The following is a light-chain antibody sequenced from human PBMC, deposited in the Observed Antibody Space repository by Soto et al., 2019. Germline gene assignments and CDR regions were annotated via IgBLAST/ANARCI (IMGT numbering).Light chain of an antibody. CDR1: QSLLHTNGNNY. CDR2: LGS. J-gene: IGKJ5*01. CDR3: MQGTHWPIT. V-gene: IGKV2-28*01. Sequence: DIVVTQSPLSLPVTTGEPASISCRSSQSLLHTNGNNYLEWYLQKPGQSPQLLIYLGSSRASGVPDRFSGSGSGTDFTLKIRRVEAEDVGVYYCMQGTHWPITFGQGTRLEI.